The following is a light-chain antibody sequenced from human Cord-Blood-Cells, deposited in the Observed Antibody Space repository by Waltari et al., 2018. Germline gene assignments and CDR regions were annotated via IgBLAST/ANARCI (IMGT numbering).Light chain of an antibody. CDR1: QGISNS. V-gene: IGKV1-NL1*01. CDR3: QQYYSTPLYT. Sequence: DIQMTQSPSSLSASVGDRVTITCRASQGISNSLAWYQQKPGKAPKLLLYAASRLESGVPSRFSGSGSGTDYTLTISSLQPEDSATYYCQQYYSTPLYTFGQGTKLEIK. J-gene: IGKJ2*01. CDR2: AAS.